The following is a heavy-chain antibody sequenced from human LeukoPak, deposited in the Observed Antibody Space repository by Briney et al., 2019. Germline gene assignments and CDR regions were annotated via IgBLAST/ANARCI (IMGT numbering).Heavy chain of an antibody. CDR3: ARGVSSDWYILEY. CDR2: ISSSSSYI. V-gene: IGHV3-21*01. J-gene: IGHJ4*02. CDR1: GFTFSSYS. Sequence: GGSLRLSCVASGFTFSSYSMNWVRQAPGKGLEWVSSISSSSSYIYYADSVKGRFTISRDNAKNSLYLQMNSLRVEDTAVYYCARGVSSDWYILEYWGQGTLVTVSS. D-gene: IGHD6-19*01.